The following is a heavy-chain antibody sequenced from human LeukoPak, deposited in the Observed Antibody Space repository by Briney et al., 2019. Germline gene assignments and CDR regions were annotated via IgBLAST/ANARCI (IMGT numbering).Heavy chain of an antibody. Sequence: KASETLSLTCTVSGGSISGYYWSWFRQSAGKGLEWIGRIFTIGSTSYNPSLKSRVTISVDTSKNQFSLKLSSVTAADTAVYYCARTLVVTGAFDIWGQGTMVTVSS. V-gene: IGHV4-4*07. D-gene: IGHD6-6*01. CDR3: ARTLVVTGAFDI. CDR1: GGSISGYY. CDR2: IFTIGST. J-gene: IGHJ3*02.